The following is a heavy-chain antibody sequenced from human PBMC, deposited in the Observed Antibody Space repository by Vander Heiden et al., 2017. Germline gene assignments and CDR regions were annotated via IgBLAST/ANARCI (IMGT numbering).Heavy chain of an antibody. D-gene: IGHD6-6*01. CDR1: GFTFSSYG. Sequence: HVQLVESGGGVVQPGRSLSLSCAASGFTFSSYGMHWVRQAPGKGLDWVALILSDGSTKYYGDSVKGRFTISRDNSKNTLYLHMNSLRVEDAAVYYCARSTDLSQYNFDSWGQGTLVTVSS. CDR2: ILSDGSTK. V-gene: IGHV3-33*01. CDR3: ARSTDLSQYNFDS. J-gene: IGHJ4*02.